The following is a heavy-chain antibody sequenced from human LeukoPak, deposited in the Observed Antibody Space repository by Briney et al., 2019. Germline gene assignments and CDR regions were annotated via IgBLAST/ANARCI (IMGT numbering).Heavy chain of an antibody. V-gene: IGHV3-74*01. CDR1: GFTFSDSW. D-gene: IGHD3/OR15-3a*01. CDR2: INTDGSST. CDR3: ARALWPGGFDI. J-gene: IGHJ3*02. Sequence: PGGSLRLSCAASGFTFSDSWMYWVRQAPGKGLVWVAFINTDGSSTNYAYSVKGRFTISRDNAKNTLYLQVNSLRAEDTAVYYCARALWPGGFDIWGQGTMVTVSS.